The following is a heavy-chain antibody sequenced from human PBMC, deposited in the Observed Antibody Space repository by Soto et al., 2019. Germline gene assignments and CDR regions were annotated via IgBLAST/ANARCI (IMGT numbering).Heavy chain of an antibody. CDR3: AREGYYYDSSGYYPFDY. D-gene: IGHD3-22*01. J-gene: IGHJ4*02. Sequence: GGSLRLSCAASGFTFSSYGMHWVRQAPGKGLEWVAVIWYDGSNKYYADSVKGRFTISRDNSKNTLYLQMNSLRAEDAAVYYCAREGYYYDSSGYYPFDYWGQGTLVTV. CDR2: IWYDGSNK. V-gene: IGHV3-33*01. CDR1: GFTFSSYG.